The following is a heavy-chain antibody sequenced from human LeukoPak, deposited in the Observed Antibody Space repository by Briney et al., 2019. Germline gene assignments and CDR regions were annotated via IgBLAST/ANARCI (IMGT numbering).Heavy chain of an antibody. V-gene: IGHV3-23*01. CDR1: GFTFSSYS. J-gene: IGHJ4*02. Sequence: GGSLRLSCAASGFTFSSYSVNWVRQAPGKGLEWVSAISGSGGSTYYADSVKGRFTISRDNSKNTLYLQMNSPRAEDTAVYYCAKEEQLVPDYWGQGTLVTVSS. CDR3: AKEEQLVPDY. CDR2: ISGSGGST. D-gene: IGHD6-6*01.